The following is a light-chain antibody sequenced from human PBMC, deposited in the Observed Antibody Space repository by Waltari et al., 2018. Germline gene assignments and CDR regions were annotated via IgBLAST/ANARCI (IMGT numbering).Light chain of an antibody. CDR1: SSDIGGHNY. V-gene: IGLV2-14*03. CDR2: DVS. CDR3: SSYTSSSTRV. J-gene: IGLJ1*01. Sequence: QSTLTQPASVSGSPGQSITISCTGTSSDIGGHNYVSWYQQHPGKAPKRVIYDVSRRPSGFSNRFSGSKSGNTASLTICGLQAEDEADYYCSSYTSSSTRVFGTGTRVTV.